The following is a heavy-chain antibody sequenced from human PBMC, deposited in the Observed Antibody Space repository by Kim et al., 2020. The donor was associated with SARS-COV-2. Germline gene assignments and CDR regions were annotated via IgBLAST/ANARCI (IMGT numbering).Heavy chain of an antibody. J-gene: IGHJ6*02. D-gene: IGHD6-19*01. V-gene: IGHV4-39*01. CDR3: ARRLGGWRNYGMDV. Sequence: SETLSLICTVSGGSISSSSYYWGWIRQPPGKGLEWIGSIYYSGSTYYNPSLKSRVTISVDTSKNQFSLKLSSVTAADTAVYYCARRLGGWRNYGMDVWGQGTTVTVSS. CDR2: IYYSGST. CDR1: GGSISSSSYY.